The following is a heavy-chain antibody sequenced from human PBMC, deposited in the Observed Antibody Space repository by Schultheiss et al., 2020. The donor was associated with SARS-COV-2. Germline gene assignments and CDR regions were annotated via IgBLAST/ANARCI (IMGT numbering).Heavy chain of an antibody. J-gene: IGHJ4*02. Sequence: SQTLSLTCAVYGGSFSGYYWSWIRQPPGKGLEWIGEINHSGSTNYNPSLKSRVTISVDTSENQFSLKLSSVTAADTAVYYCAREGFDYWGQGTLVTVSS. CDR2: INHSGST. CDR1: GGSFSGYY. CDR3: AREGFDY. V-gene: IGHV4-34*01.